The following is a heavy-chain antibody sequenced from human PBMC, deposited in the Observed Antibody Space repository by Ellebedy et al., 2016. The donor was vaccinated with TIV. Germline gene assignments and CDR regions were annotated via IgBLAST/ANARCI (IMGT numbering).Heavy chain of an antibody. CDR2: MNPNSGNT. V-gene: IGHV1-8*01. Sequence: ASVKVSCXASGYTFTSYDINWVRQATGQGLEWMGWMNPNSGNTGYAQKFQGRVTMTRNTSISTAYMELSSLRSEDTAVYYCARDSGVYYYYGMDVWGQGTTVTVSS. J-gene: IGHJ6*02. CDR1: GYTFTSYD. CDR3: ARDSGVYYYYGMDV. D-gene: IGHD1-14*01.